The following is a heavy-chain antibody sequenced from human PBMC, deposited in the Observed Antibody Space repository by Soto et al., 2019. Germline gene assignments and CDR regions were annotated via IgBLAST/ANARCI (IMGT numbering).Heavy chain of an antibody. CDR1: GGSISSNNW. Sequence: QVQLQESGPGLVKPSGTLSLTCAVSGGSISSNNWWHWVRQPPGKGLEWIGEIYHSGSTNYSPSRKSRVTMSVDQSKNQFSLSLSSVTAADTAVYYCARERGAGTYQGFDYWGQGTMVTVSS. CDR2: IYHSGST. D-gene: IGHD1-26*01. CDR3: ARERGAGTYQGFDY. J-gene: IGHJ4*02. V-gene: IGHV4-4*02.